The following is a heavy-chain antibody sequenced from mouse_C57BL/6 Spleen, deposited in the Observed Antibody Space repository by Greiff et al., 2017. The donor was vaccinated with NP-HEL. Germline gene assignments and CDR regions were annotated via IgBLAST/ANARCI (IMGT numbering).Heavy chain of an antibody. D-gene: IGHD2-4*01. V-gene: IGHV1-82*01. CDR2: IYPGDGDT. CDR3: ARSYYDYDEVWFAY. J-gene: IGHJ3*01. CDR1: GYAFSSSW. Sequence: VQLQQSGPELVKPGASVKISCKASGYAFSSSWMNWVKQRPGKGLEWIGRIYPGDGDTNYNGKFKGKATLTADKSSSTAYMQLSSLTSEDSAVYFCARSYYDYDEVWFAYWGQGTLVTVSA.